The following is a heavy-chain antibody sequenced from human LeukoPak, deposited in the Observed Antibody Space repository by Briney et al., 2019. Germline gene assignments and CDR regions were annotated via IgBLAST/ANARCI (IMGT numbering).Heavy chain of an antibody. D-gene: IGHD1-26*01. CDR1: GFTFSSYG. J-gene: IGHJ4*02. CDR2: ICYGGSNK. Sequence: GRSLRLSCAASGFTFSSYGMHWVRQAPGKGLDGWAVICYGGSNKYYADSGKGRFTISRDNSKNTLDLQMNSLRAEDTALYCCATNIVGAVDYWGQGTLVTVSS. CDR3: ATNIVGAVDY. V-gene: IGHV3-33*01.